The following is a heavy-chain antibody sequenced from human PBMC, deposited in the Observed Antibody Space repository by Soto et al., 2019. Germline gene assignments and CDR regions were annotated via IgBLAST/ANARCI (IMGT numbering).Heavy chain of an antibody. D-gene: IGHD3-22*01. Sequence: SVKVSCKASGGTFSSYTISWVRQAPGQGLEWMGRIIPILGIANYAQKFQGRVTITADKSTSTAYMELSSLRSEDTAVYYCAREGYYYDSSGYYYVLNEVDYWGQGTLVTVSS. CDR3: AREGYYYDSSGYYYVLNEVDY. V-gene: IGHV1-69*04. CDR1: GGTFSSYT. J-gene: IGHJ4*02. CDR2: IIPILGIA.